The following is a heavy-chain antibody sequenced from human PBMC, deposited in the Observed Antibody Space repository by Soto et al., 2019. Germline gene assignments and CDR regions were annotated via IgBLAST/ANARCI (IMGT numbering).Heavy chain of an antibody. Sequence: GESLKISCKGFGYSFTSYWTAWVRQMPGKGLEWMGVIYPGDSDTRYSPSFQGHVTISADKSSNTAYLQWDSLRASDSAMYYCARLLSEGYYYSMDVGGQGTTVT. J-gene: IGHJ6*02. V-gene: IGHV5-51*01. CDR1: GYSFTSYW. CDR2: IYPGDSDT. CDR3: ARLLSEGYYYSMDV.